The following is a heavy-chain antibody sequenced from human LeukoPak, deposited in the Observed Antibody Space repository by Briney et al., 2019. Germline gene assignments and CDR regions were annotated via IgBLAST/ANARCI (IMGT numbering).Heavy chain of an antibody. Sequence: ASVKVSCKASGGTFSSYTISWVRQATGQGLEWMGWMNPNSGNTGYAQKFQGRVTITRNTSISTAYMELSSLRSEDTAVYYCARGPPGGYGHYYYMDVWGKGTTVTVSS. V-gene: IGHV1-8*03. CDR1: GGTFSSYT. CDR3: ARGPPGGYGHYYYMDV. CDR2: MNPNSGNT. D-gene: IGHD3-22*01. J-gene: IGHJ6*03.